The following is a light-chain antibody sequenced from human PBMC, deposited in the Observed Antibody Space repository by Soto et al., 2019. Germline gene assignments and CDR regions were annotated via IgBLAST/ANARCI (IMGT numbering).Light chain of an antibody. J-gene: IGKJ1*01. CDR2: AAS. Sequence: DIQMTQSPSSLSASVGDRVTITCRASQSIRIYLNWYQQKPGKAPELLIFAASSLQSGVPSRFSGSGSGTDFTLTISSLQPEDFVTYYGQQSGDTPPWTFGQGTKVEIK. CDR1: QSIRIY. V-gene: IGKV1-39*01. CDR3: QQSGDTPPWT.